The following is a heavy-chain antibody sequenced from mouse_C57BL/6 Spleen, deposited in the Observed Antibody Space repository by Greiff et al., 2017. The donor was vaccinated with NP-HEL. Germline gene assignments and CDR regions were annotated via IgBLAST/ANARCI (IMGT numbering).Heavy chain of an antibody. CDR3: ARGRDYDGAWFAY. J-gene: IGHJ3*01. Sequence: VQLQQSGPELVKPGASVKMSCKASGYTFTDYNMHWVKQSHGKGLEWIGYINPNNGGTRYTQKFKGKATLTVNKSSNTAYMELRSLTSEDAAVYYCARGRDYDGAWFAYWGQGTLVTVYA. D-gene: IGHD2-4*01. CDR2: INPNNGGT. CDR1: GYTFTDYN. V-gene: IGHV1-22*01.